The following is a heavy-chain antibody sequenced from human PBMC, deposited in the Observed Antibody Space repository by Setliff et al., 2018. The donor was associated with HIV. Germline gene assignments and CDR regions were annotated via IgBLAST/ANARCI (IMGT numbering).Heavy chain of an antibody. Sequence: SETLSLTCTVSGVSMTSYFWSWIRQPPGKGLEWIGFIYYSGSTSGGTNYNPSLKSRVTISLDTSKNQFSLNLSSVTAADTAVYYCASSLNGDSEPWYFDLWGRGTLVTVSS. J-gene: IGHJ2*01. CDR2: IYYSGST. CDR1: GVSMTSYF. V-gene: IGHV4-59*01. D-gene: IGHD4-17*01. CDR3: ASSLNGDSEPWYFDL.